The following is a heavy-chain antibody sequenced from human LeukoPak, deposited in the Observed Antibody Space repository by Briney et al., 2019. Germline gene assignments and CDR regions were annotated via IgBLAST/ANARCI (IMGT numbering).Heavy chain of an antibody. V-gene: IGHV4-34*01. CDR3: APAVGAARRSAEYNWFDP. CDR2: NKHSGST. D-gene: IGHD6-6*01. Sequence: LETLSPTRTVSGGSISSFYWSWVRPPPGKGLGWDGGNKHSGSTNYNPSLKSRVTISVDTSKNQFSLKLSSVTAADTAVYYCAPAVGAARRSAEYNWFDPWGQGTLVTASS. CDR1: GGSISSFY. J-gene: IGHJ5*02.